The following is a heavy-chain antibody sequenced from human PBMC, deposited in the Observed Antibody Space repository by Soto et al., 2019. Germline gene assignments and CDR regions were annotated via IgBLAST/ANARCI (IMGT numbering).Heavy chain of an antibody. D-gene: IGHD5-18*01. J-gene: IGHJ4*01. CDR3: GRGVERALVGSPHYFDS. Sequence: GGSLRLSCAASGITFSRFDMSWVRQAPGKGVEWVSSISGSGDNTYYADSVKGRFTLSRDNSKNSMYLQMNSLRAEDTAVYYCGRGVERALVGSPHYFDSGGKGTV. CDR2: ISGSGDNT. CDR1: GITFSRFD. V-gene: IGHV3-23*01.